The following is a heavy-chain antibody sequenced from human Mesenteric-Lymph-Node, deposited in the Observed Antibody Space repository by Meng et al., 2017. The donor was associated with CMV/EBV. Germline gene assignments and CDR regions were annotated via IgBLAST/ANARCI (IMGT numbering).Heavy chain of an antibody. D-gene: IGHD1-26*01. CDR3: AKGGVIVAAAINY. CDR2: ISSSSSYI. CDR1: GFTFSSYS. J-gene: IGHJ4*02. V-gene: IGHV3-21*04. Sequence: GGSLRLSCAASGFTFSSYSMNWVRQAPGKGLEWVSSISSSSSYIYYADSVKGRFTISRDNAKNSLYLQIHSLRTEDTAFYYCAKGGVIVAAAINYWGQGTLVTVSS.